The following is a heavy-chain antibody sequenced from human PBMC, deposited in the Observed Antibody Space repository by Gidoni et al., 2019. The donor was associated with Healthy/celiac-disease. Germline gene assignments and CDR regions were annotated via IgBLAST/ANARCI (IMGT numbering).Heavy chain of an antibody. CDR3: ARDRRHYYDSSGYYYYYMDV. J-gene: IGHJ6*03. CDR2: IWYDGSNK. V-gene: IGHV3-33*01. CDR1: GFTFSSHG. Sequence: QVQLVESGGGVVQPGRSLRLSCAASGFTFSSHGMNWVRQAPGKGLEWVAVIWYDGSNKYYVDSVKGRFTISRDNSKNRLYLQMKSVRAEDTAVYYCARDRRHYYDSSGYYYYYMDVWGKGTTVTGSS. D-gene: IGHD3-22*01.